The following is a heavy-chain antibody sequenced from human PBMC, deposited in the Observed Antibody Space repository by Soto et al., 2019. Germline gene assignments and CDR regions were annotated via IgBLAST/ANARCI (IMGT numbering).Heavy chain of an antibody. D-gene: IGHD3-10*01. J-gene: IGHJ6*03. CDR2: MNPNSGNT. Sequence: VASVKVSCKASGHTFTSYDINWVRQATGQGLEWMGWMNPNSGNTGYAQKFQGRVTMTRNTSISTAYMELSSLRSEDTAVYYCARSKIWFGELFAAFSHCYMDVWGKGTTVTVSS. V-gene: IGHV1-8*01. CDR1: GHTFTSYD. CDR3: ARSKIWFGELFAAFSHCYMDV.